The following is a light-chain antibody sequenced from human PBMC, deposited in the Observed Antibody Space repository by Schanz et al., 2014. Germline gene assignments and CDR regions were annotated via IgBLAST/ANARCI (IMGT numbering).Light chain of an antibody. V-gene: IGKV3-15*01. Sequence: EIVMTQSPATLSVSPGERATLSCRASQSVSSNLAWYQQKPGQAPRLLIYGASTRATGIPARFSGSGSGTEFTLTISSVQAEDVAIYYCQQYYNTPWSFGQGTRVQIK. CDR2: GAS. J-gene: IGKJ1*01. CDR3: QQYYNTPWS. CDR1: QSVSSN.